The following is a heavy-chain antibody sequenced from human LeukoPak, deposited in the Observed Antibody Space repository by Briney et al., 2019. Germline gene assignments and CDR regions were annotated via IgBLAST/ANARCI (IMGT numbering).Heavy chain of an antibody. CDR2: MSGSGGSI. CDR3: ARGPMLRGVIIRRSKSGYFDY. V-gene: IGHV3-23*01. J-gene: IGHJ4*02. Sequence: GGSLRLSCAASGFTSSTYALSWVRQAPGKGLEWVSVMSGSGGSIYYADSVKGRFTISRDNAKNSLDLQMNSLRAEDTAVYYCARGPMLRGVIIRRSKSGYFDYWGQGTLVTVSS. CDR1: GFTSSTYA. D-gene: IGHD3-10*01.